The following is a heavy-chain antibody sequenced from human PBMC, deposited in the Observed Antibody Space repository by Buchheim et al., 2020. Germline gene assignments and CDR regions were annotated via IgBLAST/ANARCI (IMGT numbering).Heavy chain of an antibody. Sequence: QVQLQQWGAGLLKPSETLSLTCAVYGGSFSGYYWSWIRQPPGKGLEWIGEINHSGSTNYNPSLKSRVPISVDTSKNQFSLTLSSVTAADTAVYYCARGSMVYAIVRIDYWGQRTL. V-gene: IGHV4-34*01. CDR3: ARGSMVYAIVRIDY. J-gene: IGHJ4*02. D-gene: IGHD2-8*01. CDR2: INHSGST. CDR1: GGSFSGYY.